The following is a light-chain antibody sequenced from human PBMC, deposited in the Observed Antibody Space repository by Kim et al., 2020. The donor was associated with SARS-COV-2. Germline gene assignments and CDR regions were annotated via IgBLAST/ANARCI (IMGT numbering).Light chain of an antibody. Sequence: STLPSYVGDRVTITCRAKQYVTRGLAWYQPKPGRAPKLLIYDASTLDRGVPSRFRGSGSGTEFTLTINSLQPDDFASYYCQHRQTFGQGTKVDIK. CDR3: QHRQT. V-gene: IGKV1-5*01. CDR1: QYVTRG. J-gene: IGKJ1*01. CDR2: DAS.